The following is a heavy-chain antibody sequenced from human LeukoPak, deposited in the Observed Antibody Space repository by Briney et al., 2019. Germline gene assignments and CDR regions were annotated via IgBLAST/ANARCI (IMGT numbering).Heavy chain of an antibody. CDR1: GGTFSSYG. D-gene: IGHD2-2*01. J-gene: IGHJ5*02. CDR2: ISAYNGNT. Sequence: ASVKASCKASGGTFSSYGISWVRQAPGQGLEWMGRISAYNGNTNYAQKLQGRVTMTTDTSTSTACMELRSLRSDDTAVYYCARGGYQYCSSTSCYAGAMNWFDPWGQGTLVTVSS. CDR3: ARGGYQYCSSTSCYAGAMNWFDP. V-gene: IGHV1-18*01.